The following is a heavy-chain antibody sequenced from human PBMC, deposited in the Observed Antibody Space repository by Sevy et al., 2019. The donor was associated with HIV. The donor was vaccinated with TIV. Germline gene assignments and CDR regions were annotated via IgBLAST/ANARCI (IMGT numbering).Heavy chain of an antibody. J-gene: IGHJ6*02. CDR1: GYTFSNYG. CDR2: VSAYTGNT. CDR3: VRDSIPMVQGVIITPYYYGMDV. V-gene: IGHV1-18*01. Sequence: ASVKVSCEASGYTFSNYGISWVRQAPGQGLEWMGWVSAYTGNTNYAQKFQGRVTMTTDTSTRTAYMELRSLRSDDTAVYYCVRDSIPMVQGVIITPYYYGMDVWGQGTTVTVSS. D-gene: IGHD3-10*01.